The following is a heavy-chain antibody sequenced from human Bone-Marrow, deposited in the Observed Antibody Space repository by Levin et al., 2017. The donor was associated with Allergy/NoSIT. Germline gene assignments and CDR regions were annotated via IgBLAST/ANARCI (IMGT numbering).Heavy chain of an antibody. J-gene: IGHJ4*02. CDR1: GFTFSSYA. D-gene: IGHD3-3*01. CDR3: AKSLYDFLSGYHN. Sequence: PGGSLRLSCAASGFTFSSYAMSWVRQAPGKGLEWVSGIDANTYYADSVKGRFTISRDNSQNTLYLQMNSLRAEDTAIYYCAKSLYDFLSGYHNWGQGTLVTVSS. V-gene: IGHV3-23*01. CDR2: IDANT.